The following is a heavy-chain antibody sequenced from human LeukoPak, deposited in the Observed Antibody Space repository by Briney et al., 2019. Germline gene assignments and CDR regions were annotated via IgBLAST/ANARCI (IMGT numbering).Heavy chain of an antibody. V-gene: IGHV1-18*01. D-gene: IGHD3-10*01. CDR3: ARELGGAGSYFFPYYAMDV. CDR1: GYSFTSYG. Sequence: ASVKVSCKASGYSFTSYGINWVRQAPGQGLEWMGWISGYNGYTKYAQDFQGRVTMTTDTSTSTAYMELRSLRSDDTAVYYCARELGGAGSYFFPYYAMDVWGQGTTVTVSS. J-gene: IGHJ6*02. CDR2: ISGYNGYT.